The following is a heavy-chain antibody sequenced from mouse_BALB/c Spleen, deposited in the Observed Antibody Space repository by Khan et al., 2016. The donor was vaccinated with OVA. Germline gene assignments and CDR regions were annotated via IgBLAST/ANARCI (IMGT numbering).Heavy chain of an antibody. CDR2: INPSTGYA. CDR3: TRLGNSYGTTSVY. Sequence: QVQLQQSGADLAKPGASVKMSCKASGYSFVNYWIHWVKQRPGQGLEWIGYINPSTGYAEYNHKFKEKATLTADKSSSTAYMQLSSLTSEDSAVYHCTRLGNSYGTTSVYLGQGTTLPVSS. CDR1: GYSFVNYW. D-gene: IGHD1-1*01. V-gene: IGHV1-7*01. J-gene: IGHJ2*01.